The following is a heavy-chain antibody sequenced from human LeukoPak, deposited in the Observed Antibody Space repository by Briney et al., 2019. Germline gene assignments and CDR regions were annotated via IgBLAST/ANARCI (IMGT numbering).Heavy chain of an antibody. J-gene: IGHJ3*02. D-gene: IGHD3-10*01. CDR1: GFSLSTFA. CDR2: IGASDGYT. V-gene: IGHV3-23*01. CDR3: ARMFSYYYGSGTYIDAFDI. Sequence: GGSLRLSCVASGFSLSTFAMSWVRQSPEKGLEWVSAIGASDGYTYHADSVKGRFTMSRDISRNTVYLQMNSLRAEDTAVYYCARMFSYYYGSGTYIDAFDIWGQGTMVTVSS.